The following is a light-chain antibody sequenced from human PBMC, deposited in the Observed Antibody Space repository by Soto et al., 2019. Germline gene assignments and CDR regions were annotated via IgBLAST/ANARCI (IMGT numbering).Light chain of an antibody. CDR3: QQYNTDSSWA. CDR2: DAS. J-gene: IGKJ1*01. V-gene: IGKV1-5*01. Sequence: DIQMTQSPSTLSASVGDRVTITCRASQSVGTWLAWYQQKPGKAPELLISDASSLESGVPSRFSGSGSGTKFTLTISSLLPDDFATYYCQQYNTDSSWAFGQGTKVEIK. CDR1: QSVGTW.